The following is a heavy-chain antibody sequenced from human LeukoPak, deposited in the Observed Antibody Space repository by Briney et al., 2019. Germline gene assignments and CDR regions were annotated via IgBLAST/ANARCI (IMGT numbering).Heavy chain of an antibody. V-gene: IGHV3-23*01. CDR2: ISGSGGST. D-gene: IGHD4-17*01. J-gene: IGHJ6*03. CDR1: GFTFSHYG. Sequence: PGGTLRLSCAASGFTFSHYGMSWVRQAPGKGLEWVSAISGSGGSTYYADSVKGHFTISRDNSKNTLYLQMNSLRAEDTALYYCARYGDFGPYYYYYMDVWGKGTTVTVSS. CDR3: ARYGDFGPYYYYYMDV.